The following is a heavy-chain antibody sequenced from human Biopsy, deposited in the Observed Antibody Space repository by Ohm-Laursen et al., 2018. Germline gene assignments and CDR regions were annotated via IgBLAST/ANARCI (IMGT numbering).Heavy chain of an antibody. V-gene: IGHV3-48*03. CDR1: GFALNTYE. CDR2: ISSSGSPA. D-gene: IGHD3-22*01. CDR3: ERYYYDVSGSYFDF. Sequence: SLRLSCAASGFALNTYEMNWVRQAPGKGLEWVSYISSSGSPAYYSDSVKGRFTVSRDNAKNSIYLQMNSLRAEDTAVYYCERYYYDVSGSYFDFWGQGALLTVSS. J-gene: IGHJ4*02.